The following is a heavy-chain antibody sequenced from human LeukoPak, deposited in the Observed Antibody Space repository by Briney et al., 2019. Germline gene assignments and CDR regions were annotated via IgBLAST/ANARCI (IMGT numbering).Heavy chain of an antibody. CDR2: ISYDGSNK. Sequence: GGSLRLSCAASGFTFSSYAMHWVRQAPGKGLEWVAVISYDGSNKYYADSVKGRFTISRDNSKNTLYLQMNSLRAKDTAVYYCARDKVITMVRGPSYFDYWGQGTLVTVSS. D-gene: IGHD3-10*01. CDR1: GFTFSSYA. CDR3: ARDKVITMVRGPSYFDY. J-gene: IGHJ4*02. V-gene: IGHV3-30*04.